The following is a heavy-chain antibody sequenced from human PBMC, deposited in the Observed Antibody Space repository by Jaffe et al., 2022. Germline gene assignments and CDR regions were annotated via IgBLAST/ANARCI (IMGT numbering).Heavy chain of an antibody. CDR3: ARVNYYGSGSYYTYYYYYYMDV. V-gene: IGHV4-38-2*01. J-gene: IGHJ6*03. CDR2: IYHSGST. D-gene: IGHD3-10*01. Sequence: QVQLQESGPGLVKPSETLSLTCAVSGYSISSGYYWGWIRQPPGKGLEWIGSIYHSGSTYYNPSLKSRVTISVDTSKNQFSLKLSSVTAADTAVYYCARVNYYGSGSYYTYYYYYYMDVWGKGTTVTVSS. CDR1: GYSISSGYY.